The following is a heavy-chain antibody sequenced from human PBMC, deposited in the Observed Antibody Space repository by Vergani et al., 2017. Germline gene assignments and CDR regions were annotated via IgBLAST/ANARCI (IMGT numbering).Heavy chain of an antibody. CDR3: ARVGTSYNRDYFDY. V-gene: IGHV1-2*02. Sequence: QVQLVQSGAEVKKPGASAKVFCKASGYTFTDYFMHWVRQAPGQGLEGMGWINPNSGGTNYAQKFQGRGTMTRDTSISTAYMELSNLRSDDTAVYYCARVGTSYNRDYFDYWLQGALVTVSS. J-gene: IGHJ4*02. CDR1: GYTFTDYF. D-gene: IGHD2-2*01. CDR2: INPNSGGT.